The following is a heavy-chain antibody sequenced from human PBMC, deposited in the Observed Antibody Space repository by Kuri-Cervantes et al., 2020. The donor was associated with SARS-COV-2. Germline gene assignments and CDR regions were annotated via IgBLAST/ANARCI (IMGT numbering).Heavy chain of an antibody. D-gene: IGHD6-19*01. CDR3: ARAGRAVAGTSDYYMDV. V-gene: IGHV3-23*01. J-gene: IGHJ6*03. Sequence: ETLSLTCAASGFTFSSYAMHWVRQAPGKGLEWVSGISGSAGNTYYADSVRGRFTISRDNSRSTLYLQMNSLRAEDTAVYYCARAGRAVAGTSDYYMDVWGTGTTVTVSS. CDR2: ISGSAGNT. CDR1: GFTFSSYA.